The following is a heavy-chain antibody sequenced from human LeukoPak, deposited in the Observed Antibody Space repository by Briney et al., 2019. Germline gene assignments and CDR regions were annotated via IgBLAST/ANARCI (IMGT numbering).Heavy chain of an antibody. V-gene: IGHV1-2*02. CDR3: ARANRYSSGWYY. CDR1: GFTITAYY. J-gene: IGHJ4*02. CDR2: INPNSGGT. Sequence: ASVKVSCKTSGFTITAYYLYWVRQAPGQGLEWMGWINPNSGGTNYAQKFQGRVTMTRDTSISTAYMELSRLRSDDTAVYYCARANRYSSGWYYWGQGTLVAVSS. D-gene: IGHD6-19*01.